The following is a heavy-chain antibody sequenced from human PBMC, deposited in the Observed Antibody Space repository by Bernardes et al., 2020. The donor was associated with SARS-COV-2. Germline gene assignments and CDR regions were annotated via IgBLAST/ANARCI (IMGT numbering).Heavy chain of an antibody. J-gene: IGHJ3*01. CDR1: GFNFNSYV. CDR3: AREHLERRTAFDL. V-gene: IGHV3-64*01. Sequence: GGSLRLSCAASGFNFNSYVMHWVRQAPGKGLEFVSGISFNARTTYYGNSVRGKFTISRDNSESTIFLQMGSLRAEDTAVYFCAREHLERRTAFDLWGQGTLVTVSS. CDR2: ISFNARTT. D-gene: IGHD1-1*01.